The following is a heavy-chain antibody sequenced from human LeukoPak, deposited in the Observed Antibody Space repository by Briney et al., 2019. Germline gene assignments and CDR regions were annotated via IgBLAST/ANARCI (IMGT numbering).Heavy chain of an antibody. Sequence: GESLKISCKGSGYSFTNYWIGWVRQMPGKGLEWMGIIYPGDSDTTYSPSFQGQVTISADKSISTAYLQWSSLKASDTAMYYCARRDGYCSSTSCYADHYYGMDVWGQGTTVTVSS. J-gene: IGHJ6*02. V-gene: IGHV5-51*01. CDR3: ARRDGYCSSTSCYADHYYGMDV. CDR1: GYSFTNYW. D-gene: IGHD2-2*01. CDR2: IYPGDSDT.